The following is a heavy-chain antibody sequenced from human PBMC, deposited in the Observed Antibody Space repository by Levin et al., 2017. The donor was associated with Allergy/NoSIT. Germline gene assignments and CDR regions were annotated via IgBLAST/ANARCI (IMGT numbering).Heavy chain of an antibody. CDR2: ITGGGGGT. V-gene: IGHV3-23*01. CDR1: GFDFNSYA. Sequence: PGGSLRLSCAASGFDFNSYAMIWVRQAPGKGLEWVSVITGGGGGTYYADSVKGRFTISRDNPKNTLYLQMNSLRADDTAVYLCAKSGYSSAYRKGDYWGQGILVTVSS. D-gene: IGHD6-19*01. CDR3: AKSGYSSAYRKGDY. J-gene: IGHJ4*02.